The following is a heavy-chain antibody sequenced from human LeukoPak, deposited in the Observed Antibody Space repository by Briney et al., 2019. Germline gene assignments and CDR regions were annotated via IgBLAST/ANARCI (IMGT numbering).Heavy chain of an antibody. D-gene: IGHD6-6*01. J-gene: IGHJ5*02. Sequence: SETLSLTCAVSGGSFSGYYWSWIRQPPGKGLEWIGEINHSGSTNYNPSLKSRVTISVDTSKNQFSLKLSSVTAADTAVYYCASIISYSSSRVDPWGQGTLVTVSS. V-gene: IGHV4-34*01. CDR3: ASIISYSSSRVDP. CDR1: GGSFSGYY. CDR2: INHSGST.